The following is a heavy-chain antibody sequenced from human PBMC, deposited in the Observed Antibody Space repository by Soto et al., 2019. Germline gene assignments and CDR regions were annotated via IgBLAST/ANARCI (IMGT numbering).Heavy chain of an antibody. CDR2: ISGGSSVT. CDR3: AKVLSKNYYCPFDF. Sequence: EVHLLESGGGLVQRGGSLRLSCTASGFTFSDYAMTWVRQAPGKGLEWVSTISGGSSVTYYGDSVKGRFTISRDNAKKSLFLQLNRLSAEDTATYYCAKVLSKNYYCPFDFWGQGTQVTVSS. J-gene: IGHJ4*02. V-gene: IGHV3-23*01. CDR1: GFTFSDYA. D-gene: IGHD3-10*01.